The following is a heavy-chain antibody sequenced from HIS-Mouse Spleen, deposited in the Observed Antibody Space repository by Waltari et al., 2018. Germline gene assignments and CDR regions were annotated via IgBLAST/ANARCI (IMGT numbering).Heavy chain of an antibody. CDR3: ASGIIAVAGTGDY. CDR2: INTNSG. Sequence: QVQLVQSGAEVKKPGASVKVSCKASGYTFTGYYMHWVRQAPGQGLEWMGWINTNSGDTSISTAYMELSRLRSDDTAVYYCASGIIAVAGTGDYWGQGTLVTVSS. V-gene: IGHV1-2*02. J-gene: IGHJ4*02. D-gene: IGHD6-19*01. CDR1: GYTFTGYY.